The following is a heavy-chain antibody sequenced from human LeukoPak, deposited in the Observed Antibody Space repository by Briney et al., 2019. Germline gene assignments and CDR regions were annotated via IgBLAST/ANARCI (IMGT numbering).Heavy chain of an antibody. V-gene: IGHV3-9*01. CDR2: ISWNSGSI. J-gene: IGHJ4*02. CDR3: AKGWFLDCLLSFDY. D-gene: IGHD3-3*01. CDR1: GFTFDDYA. Sequence: GGSLRLSCAASGFTFDDYAMHWVRQAPGKGLEWVSGISWNSGSIGYADSVKGRFTISRDNAKNSLYLQMNSLRAEDTALYYCAKGWFLDCLLSFDYWGQGTRVTVSS.